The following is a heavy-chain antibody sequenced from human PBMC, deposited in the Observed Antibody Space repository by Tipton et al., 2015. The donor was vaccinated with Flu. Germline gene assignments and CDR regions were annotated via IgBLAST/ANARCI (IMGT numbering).Heavy chain of an antibody. J-gene: IGHJ5*01. CDR3: AKAPRIYEAWFDS. V-gene: IGHV1-18*01. D-gene: IGHD2-21*01. Sequence: QLVQSGAEVKRPGASVKVSCKASGYTFTSYGISWVRQAPGQGLEWMGWISAYNGNTNYAQNLQGRVTMTTDTSTDTAYMDLSSLRSDDTAIYFCAKAPRIYEAWFDSWGQGTLVTVSS. CDR2: ISAYNGNT. CDR1: GYTFTSYG.